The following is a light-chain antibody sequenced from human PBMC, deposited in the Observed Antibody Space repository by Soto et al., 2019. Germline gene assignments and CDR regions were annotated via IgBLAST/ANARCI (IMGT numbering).Light chain of an antibody. Sequence: DIQMTQSPSTLSASVGDRVTITCRASQSISSWLAWYQQKPGKAPKLLIYDASSLESGVPSRFSGSGSGTEFTLTISSLQPDDFATYDCQQYNTYPWTFGQGPKVEIK. CDR2: DAS. CDR3: QQYNTYPWT. J-gene: IGKJ1*01. CDR1: QSISSW. V-gene: IGKV1-5*01.